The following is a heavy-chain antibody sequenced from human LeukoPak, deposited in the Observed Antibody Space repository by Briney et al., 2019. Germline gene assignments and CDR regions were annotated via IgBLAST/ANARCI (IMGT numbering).Heavy chain of an antibody. CDR2: INHSGST. Sequence: SETLSLTCAVYGGSFSGYYWSWIRQPPGKGLEWIGDINHSGSTNYNPSFKSRVTISVDTSKNQFSLKLSSVTAADTAVYYCASKGDPLRGGWFDPWGQGTLVTVSS. CDR3: ASKGDPLRGGWFDP. J-gene: IGHJ5*02. D-gene: IGHD3-16*01. CDR1: GGSFSGYY. V-gene: IGHV4-34*01.